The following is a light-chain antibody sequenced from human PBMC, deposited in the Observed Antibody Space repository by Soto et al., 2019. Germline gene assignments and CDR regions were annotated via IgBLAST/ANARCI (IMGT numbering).Light chain of an antibody. CDR3: QQGYSTPIT. V-gene: IGKV1-5*03. CDR2: KAS. J-gene: IGKJ5*01. Sequence: SKITPLPSTLSSSVGDRVTITCRARQSISSWLAWYQQKPGKAPKLLIYKASSLESGVPSRFSGSGSGTDFTLTISSLQPEDFATYYCQQGYSTPITFGQGTRLEIK. CDR1: QSISSW.